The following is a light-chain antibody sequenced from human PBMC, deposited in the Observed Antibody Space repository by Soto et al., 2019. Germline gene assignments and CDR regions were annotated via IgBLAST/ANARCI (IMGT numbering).Light chain of an antibody. CDR2: TAS. V-gene: IGKV1-39*01. Sequence: DIQMTQSPSSLSASVGDRVTITCRASQSIRNYLNWYQQKPGKAPKVLIYTASSLQSGAPSRFSASGSGTDFTLSIGSLQPEDFANYYCQQNYSTPQGALGQGTKVDIK. CDR3: QQNYSTPQGA. J-gene: IGKJ1*01. CDR1: QSIRNY.